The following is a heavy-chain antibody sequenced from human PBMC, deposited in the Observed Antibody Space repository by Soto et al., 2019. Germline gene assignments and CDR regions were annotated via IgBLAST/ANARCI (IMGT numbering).Heavy chain of an antibody. CDR1: GFTFSSYG. V-gene: IGHV3-30*18. Sequence: PGGSLRLSCAASGFTFSSYGMHWVRQAPGKGLEWVAVISYDGSNKYYADSVKDRFTISRDNSKNTLYLQMNSLRAEDTAVYYCAKNYYDYYGMDVWGQGTTVTVSS. J-gene: IGHJ6*02. CDR3: AKNYYDYYGMDV. CDR2: ISYDGSNK.